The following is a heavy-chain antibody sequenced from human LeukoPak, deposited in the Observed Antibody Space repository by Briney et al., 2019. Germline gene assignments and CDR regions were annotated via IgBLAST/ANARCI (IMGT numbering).Heavy chain of an antibody. CDR2: IYYSGST. Sequence: SETLSLTCTVSGGSISSSSSYWGWIRQPPGKGLEWIGSIYYSGSTYYNSSLQSRIRLSIDTSKNQFSLKLTSVTAADTARYYCANWAAAEEYFHHWGQGTLVTVSS. D-gene: IGHD6-13*01. J-gene: IGHJ1*01. CDR1: GGSISSSSSY. V-gene: IGHV4-39*07. CDR3: ANWAAAEEYFHH.